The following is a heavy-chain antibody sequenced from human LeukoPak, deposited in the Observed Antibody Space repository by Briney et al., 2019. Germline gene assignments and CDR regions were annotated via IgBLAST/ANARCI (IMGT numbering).Heavy chain of an antibody. CDR1: VFTFSSYG. V-gene: IGHV3-30*02. J-gene: IGHJ4*02. D-gene: IGHD5/OR15-5a*01. CDR2: IRYDGSNK. Sequence: GGSLRLSCAASVFTFSSYGMHWVRQAPGKGLEGVAFIRYDGSNKYYADSVKGRFTISRDNSKNTLYLQMNSLRAEDTAVYYCEKEVYGGTNDRDYWGQGTLVTVSS. CDR3: EKEVYGGTNDRDY.